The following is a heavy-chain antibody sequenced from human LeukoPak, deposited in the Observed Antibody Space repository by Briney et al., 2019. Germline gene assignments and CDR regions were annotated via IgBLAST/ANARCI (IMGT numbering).Heavy chain of an antibody. V-gene: IGHV5-51*01. CDR2: IYPGDSDT. CDR1: GYSFTRYW. J-gene: IGHJ3*02. CDR3: ARPEGDDYGDYGAFDI. Sequence: GESLKISCKGSGYSFTRYWIAWVRQMPGKGLEWMGIIYPGDSDTIYSPSFQGQVTISADKSISTACLQWSSLKASDTAMYYCARPEGDDYGDYGAFDIWGQGTMVTVSS. D-gene: IGHD4-17*01.